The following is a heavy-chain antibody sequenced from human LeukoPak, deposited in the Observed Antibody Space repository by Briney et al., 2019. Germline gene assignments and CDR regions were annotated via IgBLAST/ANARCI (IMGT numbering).Heavy chain of an antibody. J-gene: IGHJ4*02. D-gene: IGHD6-6*01. CDR2: ISGTGGST. CDR3: AKAHSSSQGSDY. CDR1: GFTFSSYA. Sequence: PGGSLTLSCAASGFTFSSYAMSWVRQAPGKGLECVSAISGTGGSTSYADSVKGRFTTSRDNSKNTLFLQMNRLRAEDTAIYYCAKAHSSSQGSDYWGQGTLVTVSS. V-gene: IGHV3-23*01.